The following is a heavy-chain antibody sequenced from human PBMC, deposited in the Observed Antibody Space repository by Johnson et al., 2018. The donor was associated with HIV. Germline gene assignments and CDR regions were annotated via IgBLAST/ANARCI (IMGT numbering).Heavy chain of an antibody. CDR1: GFTFDDYG. D-gene: IGHD2-21*02. J-gene: IGHJ3*02. CDR3: ARPGGDPLTDDAFDI. V-gene: IGHV3-20*04. Sequence: VQLVESGGGVVRPGGSLRLSCAAAGFTFDDYGMSWVRQAPGKGLEWVSGINWNGVRTGYLDSMKGRFTISRDNAKNSLYLQMNSLRAEDTAVYYCARPGGDPLTDDAFDIWGQGTMVTVSS. CDR2: INWNGVRT.